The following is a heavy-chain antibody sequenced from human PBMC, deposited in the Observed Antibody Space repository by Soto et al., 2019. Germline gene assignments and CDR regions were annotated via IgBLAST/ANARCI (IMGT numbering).Heavy chain of an antibody. D-gene: IGHD1-1*01. CDR1: GFTFSNYG. J-gene: IGHJ5*02. Sequence: QVQLVESGGGVVQPGGSLRLSCAASGFTFSNYGMHWVRQAPGKGLEWVAVIWYDGSTKYYADSVKGRFTISRDNSKNTLYLQMNSMRGEDTAVYYCAKGEPWFDPWGQGTLVTVSS. V-gene: IGHV3-33*06. CDR3: AKGEPWFDP. CDR2: IWYDGSTK.